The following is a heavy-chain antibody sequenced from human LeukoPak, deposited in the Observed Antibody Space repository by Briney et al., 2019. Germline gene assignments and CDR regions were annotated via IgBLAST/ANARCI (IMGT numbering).Heavy chain of an antibody. CDR3: ARGKQTHCSSSSCYTESDY. V-gene: IGHV3-11*04. CDR2: IGSSSSTI. D-gene: IGHD2-2*02. CDR1: GFTFSDYY. Sequence: PGGSLRLXCAASGFTFSDYYMSWSRQAPGKGLEWVSYIGSSSSTIYYADSVKGRFTISRDNAKNSLYLQMNSLRAEDAAVYYCARGKQTHCSSSSCYTESDYWGQGILVTVSS. J-gene: IGHJ4*02.